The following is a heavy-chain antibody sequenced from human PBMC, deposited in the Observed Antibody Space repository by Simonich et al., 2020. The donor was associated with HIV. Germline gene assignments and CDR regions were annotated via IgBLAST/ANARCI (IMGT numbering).Heavy chain of an antibody. CDR3: ARRDRELILYFDY. J-gene: IGHJ4*02. CDR1: GGSFSVYY. V-gene: IGHV4-34*01. Sequence: QVQLQQWGAGLLKPSETLSLTCAVYGGSFSVYYWSCIRQPPGKGLEWIVEINHSGITNYKSSLNSRATISVDKSKNQFSLKLSSVTAADTAIYYCARRDRELILYFDYWGQGNLVTVSS. D-gene: IGHD3-3*01. CDR2: INHSGIT.